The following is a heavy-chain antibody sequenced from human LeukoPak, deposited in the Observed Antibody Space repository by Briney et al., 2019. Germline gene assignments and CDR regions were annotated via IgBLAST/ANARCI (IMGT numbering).Heavy chain of an antibody. CDR3: ASTDYSKTRRLGEYYYYMDV. CDR1: GGSISSYY. CDR2: IYTSGST. J-gene: IGHJ6*03. Sequence: PSETLSLTCTVSGGSISSYYWSWIRQPAGKGLEWIGRIYTSGSTNYNPSLKSRVTISVDTSKNQFSLELSSVTAADTAVYYCASTDYSKTRRLGEYYYYMDVWGKGTTVTVSS. V-gene: IGHV4-4*07. D-gene: IGHD4-11*01.